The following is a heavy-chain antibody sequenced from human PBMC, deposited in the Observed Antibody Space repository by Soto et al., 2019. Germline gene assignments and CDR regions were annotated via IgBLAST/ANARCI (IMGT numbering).Heavy chain of an antibody. D-gene: IGHD2-21*02. Sequence: EVQLVESGGGLVQPGGSLRLSCAASGFTFSSYDMHWVRQATGKGLEWVSAIGTAGDTYYPGSVKGRFTISSENAKNSLYLQMNSLRAGDTAVYYCARAADCGGDCYPDYWGQGTLVTVSS. CDR2: IGTAGDT. CDR1: GFTFSSYD. V-gene: IGHV3-13*01. CDR3: ARAADCGGDCYPDY. J-gene: IGHJ4*02.